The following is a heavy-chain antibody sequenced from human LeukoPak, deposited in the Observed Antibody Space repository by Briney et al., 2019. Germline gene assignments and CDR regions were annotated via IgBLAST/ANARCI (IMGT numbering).Heavy chain of an antibody. V-gene: IGHV1-8*01. Sequence: ASVKVSCKASGYTSTSYDINWVRQATGQGLEWMGWMNPNSGNTGYAQKFQGRVTMTRNTSISTAYMELSSLRSEDTAVYYCARGRLYCSGGSCYYMDVWGKGTTDTVSS. CDR1: GYTSTSYD. CDR3: ARGRLYCSGGSCYYMDV. J-gene: IGHJ6*03. D-gene: IGHD2-15*01. CDR2: MNPNSGNT.